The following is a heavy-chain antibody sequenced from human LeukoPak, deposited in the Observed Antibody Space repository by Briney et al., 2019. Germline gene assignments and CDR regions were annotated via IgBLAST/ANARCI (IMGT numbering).Heavy chain of an antibody. CDR3: ARHVYSGTYHVGEPAY. D-gene: IGHD1-26*01. J-gene: IGHJ4*02. CDR2: VHSIGTT. CDR1: GFTVSSYY. Sequence: GGSLRLSCAASGFTVSSYYMSWVRQAPGKGLEWVSVVHSIGTTSYADSVKGRFTISRDNSKNTLYLQMNSLRAEDTAVYCCARHVYSGTYHVGEPAYWGKAPLVTVPS. V-gene: IGHV3-53*01.